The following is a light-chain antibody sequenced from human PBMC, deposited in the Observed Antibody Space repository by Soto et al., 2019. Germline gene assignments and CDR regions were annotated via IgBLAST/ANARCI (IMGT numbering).Light chain of an antibody. V-gene: IGLV2-14*01. CDR3: SSYRSRSTLYA. Sequence: QSVLTQPASVSGSAVHWSPIFCNGKSNDVGGYNYVSWYQQHPGKAPKLMIYDVSNRPSGVSNRFSGSKSGNTASLTISGLQAEDEANYYCSSYRSRSTLYAFGTGTKVTVL. CDR1: SNDVGGYNY. CDR2: DVS. J-gene: IGLJ1*01.